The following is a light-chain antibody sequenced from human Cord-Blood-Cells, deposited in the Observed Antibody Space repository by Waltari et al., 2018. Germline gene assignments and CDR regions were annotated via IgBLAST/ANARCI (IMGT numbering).Light chain of an antibody. Sequence: QSALTQPASVSGSPGQSITISCTGTSSDVGGYNYVSWYQQHPCKAPKHMIYDVSNRPSGVSNRFSGSKSGNTAALTISGLQAEDEADYYCSSYTSSSTVVFGGCTKLTVL. CDR1: SSDVGGYNY. V-gene: IGLV2-14*01. J-gene: IGLJ2*01. CDR2: DVS. CDR3: SSYTSSSTVV.